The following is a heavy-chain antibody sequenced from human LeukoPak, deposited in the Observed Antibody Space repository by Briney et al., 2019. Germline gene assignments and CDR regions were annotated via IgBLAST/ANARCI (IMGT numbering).Heavy chain of an antibody. Sequence: KPSETLSLTCAVYGGSFSGYYWSWIRQPPGKGLEWIGEINHSGSTNCNPSLKSRVTISVDTSKNQFSLKLSSVTAADTAVYYCARGRSKQWLSGYFDLWGRGTLVTVSS. CDR2: INHSGST. CDR3: ARGRSKQWLSGYFDL. CDR1: GGSFSGYY. J-gene: IGHJ2*01. D-gene: IGHD6-19*01. V-gene: IGHV4-34*01.